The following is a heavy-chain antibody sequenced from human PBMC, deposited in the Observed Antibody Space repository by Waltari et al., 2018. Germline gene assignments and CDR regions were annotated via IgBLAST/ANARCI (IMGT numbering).Heavy chain of an antibody. CDR1: GYTFTGYY. D-gene: IGHD5-12*01. J-gene: IGHJ5*02. CDR3: AGDFESGYDS. CDR2: INTSGGST. V-gene: IGHV1-2*04. Sequence: QVQLVQSGAEVKKPGASVKVSCKASGYTFTGYYLHWVRQAPGQGLEWMGWINTSGGSTNNAHKFRGWGTMTGDTSISTAYMELSRLRSDDAAVYYWAGDFESGYDSWGQGTLVTVSS.